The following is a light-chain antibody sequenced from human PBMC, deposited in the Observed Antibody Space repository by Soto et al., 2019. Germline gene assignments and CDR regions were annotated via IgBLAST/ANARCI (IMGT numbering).Light chain of an antibody. CDR2: AAS. J-gene: IGKJ1*01. CDR1: QTISIF. CDR3: QQSYSTVWT. Sequence: DIQMTQSPSSLSASVGDRVTITCRASQTISIFLNWYQQKPGKAPNLLIYAASSLRSGVPSRFSGSGSGTDFTLTISSLQPEDFATYYCQQSYSTVWTFGQGTKVEIK. V-gene: IGKV1-39*01.